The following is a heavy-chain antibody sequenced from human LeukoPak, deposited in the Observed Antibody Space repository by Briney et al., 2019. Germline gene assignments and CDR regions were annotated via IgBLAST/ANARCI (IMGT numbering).Heavy chain of an antibody. D-gene: IGHD3-22*01. V-gene: IGHV4-34*01. CDR3: ARDYYDSSGYYYVEGNWFDP. CDR2: IYYSGRT. Sequence: SETLSLTCAVYGGSFSGYYWGWIRQPPGKGLECIGSIYYSGRTYYNPSLKSRVTISVDTSKNQFSLKLSSVTAADTAVYYCARDYYDSSGYYYVEGNWFDPWGQGTLVTVSS. CDR1: GGSFSGYY. J-gene: IGHJ5*02.